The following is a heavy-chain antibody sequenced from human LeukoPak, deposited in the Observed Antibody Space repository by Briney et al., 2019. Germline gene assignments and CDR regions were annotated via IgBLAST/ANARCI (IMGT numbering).Heavy chain of an antibody. CDR2: IYYSGST. CDR1: GGSISSYY. V-gene: IGHV4-59*01. CDR3: ARDLGATGDY. D-gene: IGHD1-26*01. Sequence: SETLSLTCTVSGGSISSYYWSWIRQPPGKGLEWIGYIYYSGSTNYNPSLKSPVTISVDTSKNQFSLKLSSVTAADTAAYYCARDLGATGDYWGQGTLVTVSS. J-gene: IGHJ4*02.